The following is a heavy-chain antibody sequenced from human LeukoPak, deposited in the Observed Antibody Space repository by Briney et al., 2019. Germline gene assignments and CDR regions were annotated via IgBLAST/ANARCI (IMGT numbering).Heavy chain of an antibody. D-gene: IGHD1-26*01. V-gene: IGHV4-34*01. CDR2: INHSGST. Sequence: SETLSLTCAVYGGSFSGYYWSWIRQPPGKGLEWIGEINHSGSTNYNPSLKSRVTVSVDTSKNQFSLKLSSVTAADTAVHYCARVQRKRGIVGPTLYYMDVWGKGTTVTVSS. CDR1: GGSFSGYY. J-gene: IGHJ6*03. CDR3: ARVQRKRGIVGPTLYYMDV.